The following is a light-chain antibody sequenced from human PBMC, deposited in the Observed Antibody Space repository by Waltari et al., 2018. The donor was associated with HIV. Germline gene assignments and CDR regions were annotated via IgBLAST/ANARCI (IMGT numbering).Light chain of an antibody. CDR1: SSDVGGYNY. CDR3: NSYTISSTLGV. V-gene: IGLV2-14*01. Sequence: QSALTQPASVSGSPGQSITISCTGTSSDVGGYNYVSWYQQHPGKAPKLMIYEVTNRPSGVSNRFSGSKSGNPASLTISGLQAEDEADYYCNSYTISSTLGVFGGGTKLTVL. CDR2: EVT. J-gene: IGLJ3*02.